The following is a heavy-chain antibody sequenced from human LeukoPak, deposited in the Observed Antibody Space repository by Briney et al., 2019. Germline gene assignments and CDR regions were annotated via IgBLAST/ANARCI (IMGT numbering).Heavy chain of an antibody. V-gene: IGHV3-33*01. CDR3: ARDLGYNYGHPFDY. J-gene: IGHJ4*02. D-gene: IGHD5-18*01. CDR1: GFTFSSYS. Sequence: GGSQRLSCAASGFTFSSYSMHWVRQAPGQGLEWVALIWSDGSNKYYAESVKGRFTISRDNSKNTLYLQMDSLRGEDTAVYYCARDLGYNYGHPFDYWGQGTLVTVSS. CDR2: IWSDGSNK.